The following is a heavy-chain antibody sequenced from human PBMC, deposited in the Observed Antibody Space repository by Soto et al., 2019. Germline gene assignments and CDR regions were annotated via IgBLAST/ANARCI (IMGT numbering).Heavy chain of an antibody. CDR2: ISGSDSRT. Sequence: GSLRLSCAASGFTFSSSAMNWVRQAPGKGLEWVSVISGSDSRTYYADSVKGRFTISRDNSKNTLYLDINSLRAEDTAVYYCAKSLDINWKNWFDPWGQGTLVTVSS. CDR3: AKSLDINWKNWFDP. D-gene: IGHD1-1*01. V-gene: IGHV3-23*01. J-gene: IGHJ5*02. CDR1: GFTFSSSA.